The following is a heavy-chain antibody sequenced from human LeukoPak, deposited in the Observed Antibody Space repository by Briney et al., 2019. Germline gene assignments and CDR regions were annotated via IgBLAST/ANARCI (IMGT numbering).Heavy chain of an antibody. Sequence: SQTLSLTCAVSGGSISSGSYSWSWIRQPPGKGLEWIGYIYHSGSTYYNPSLKSRVTISVDRSKNQFSLKLSSVTAADTAVYYCARGTVTTNFDYWGQGTLVTVSS. CDR2: IYHSGST. D-gene: IGHD4-11*01. J-gene: IGHJ4*02. CDR1: GGSISSGSYS. CDR3: ARGTVTTNFDY. V-gene: IGHV4-30-2*01.